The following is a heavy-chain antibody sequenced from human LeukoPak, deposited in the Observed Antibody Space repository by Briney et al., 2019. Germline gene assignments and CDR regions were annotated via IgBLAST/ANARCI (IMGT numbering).Heavy chain of an antibody. D-gene: IGHD6-6*01. V-gene: IGHV3-30-3*01. J-gene: IGHJ4*02. CDR2: ISYDGSNK. Sequence: GRSLRLSCAASGFTFSSYAMHWVRQAPGKGLEWVAVISYDGSNKYYADSVKGRFTISRDNSKNTLYLQMNSLRAEDTAVYYCARPRSIAARPPCLFDWGQGTLVTVSS. CDR3: ARPRSIAARPPCLFD. CDR1: GFTFSSYA.